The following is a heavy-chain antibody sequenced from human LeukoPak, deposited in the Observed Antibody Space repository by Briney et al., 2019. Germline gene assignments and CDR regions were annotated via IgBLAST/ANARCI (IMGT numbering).Heavy chain of an antibody. D-gene: IGHD5-12*01. CDR1: GYTFTGYY. Sequence: ASVKVSCKASGYTFTGYYMHWVRQAPGQGLAWMGWINPNSGGTNYAQKFQGRVTMTRDTSISTAYMELSRLRSDDTAVYYCARDLRDGYNFLSDYWGQGTLVTVSS. CDR3: ARDLRDGYNFLSDY. V-gene: IGHV1-2*02. CDR2: INPNSGGT. J-gene: IGHJ4*02.